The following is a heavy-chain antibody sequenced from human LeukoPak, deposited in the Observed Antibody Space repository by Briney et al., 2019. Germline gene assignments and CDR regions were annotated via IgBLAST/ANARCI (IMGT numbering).Heavy chain of an antibody. CDR3: TRYNNDHFDY. V-gene: IGHV3-33*01. Sequence: GGSLRLSCAGSGFTFGGYGMHWFRQTPGKGREWVAVIADDGIRAFYADSVKGRFTISRDNSKNTMSVQMDDLRAEDTAVYYCTRYNNDHFDYWGQGTLVTVSS. CDR1: GFTFGGYG. J-gene: IGHJ4*02. CDR2: IADDGIRA. D-gene: IGHD1-14*01.